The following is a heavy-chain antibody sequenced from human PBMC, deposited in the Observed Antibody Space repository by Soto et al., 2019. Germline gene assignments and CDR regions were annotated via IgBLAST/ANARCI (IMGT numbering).Heavy chain of an antibody. Sequence: QVQLVQSGAEVKKPGASVKVSCKASGYTFTSYYMHWVRQAPGQGLEWMGIINPSGGSTSYEPKVPGRDTMTRDTSTSTVYMELSSLRSEDTAVYYGARGAAGSRYYFDYWGQGTLVTVAS. CDR1: GYTFTSYY. CDR2: INPSGGST. J-gene: IGHJ4*02. D-gene: IGHD6-13*01. V-gene: IGHV1-46*01. CDR3: ARGAAGSRYYFDY.